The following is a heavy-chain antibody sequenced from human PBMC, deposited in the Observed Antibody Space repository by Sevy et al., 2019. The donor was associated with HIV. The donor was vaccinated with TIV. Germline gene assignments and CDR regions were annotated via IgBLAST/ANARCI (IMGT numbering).Heavy chain of an antibody. J-gene: IGHJ4*02. D-gene: IGHD1-26*01. CDR2: INGRGGSA. CDR1: GFTFSSFA. Sequence: GGSLRLSCAASGFTFSSFAMSWVRHIPGKGLEWVSTINGRGGSAYYADSVKGRFTLSRDNSNNTVFLQMNRLRDEGTAVYYGAGPTPRIAPSSAAFFDYWGQGTLVTVSS. CDR3: AGPTPRIAPSSAAFFDY. V-gene: IGHV3-23*01.